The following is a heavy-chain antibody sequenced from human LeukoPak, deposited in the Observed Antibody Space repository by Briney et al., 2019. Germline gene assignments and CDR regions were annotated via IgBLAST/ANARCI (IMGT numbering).Heavy chain of an antibody. V-gene: IGHV3-7*01. Sequence: GGSLRLSCAASGFTFSSYWMNWVRQAPGKGLEWVANIKQDGSEKYYVGSVKGRFTISRDNAKNSLYLQMNSLRAEDTAVYYCARPFPYNWKGARYYYMDVWGKGTTVTVSS. CDR2: IKQDGSEK. D-gene: IGHD1-20*01. CDR1: GFTFSSYW. CDR3: ARPFPYNWKGARYYYMDV. J-gene: IGHJ6*03.